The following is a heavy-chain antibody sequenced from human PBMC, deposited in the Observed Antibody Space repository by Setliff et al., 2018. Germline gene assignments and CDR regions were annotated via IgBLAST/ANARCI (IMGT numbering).Heavy chain of an antibody. CDR2: IGPYNGNT. Sequence: ASVKVSCKASGYTFTRYGICWVRQAPGKGFEWMGWIGPYNGNTYYAQKFQGRVAITTGTSTSTAYMELRSLRSDDTAVYYCAKGGNITRETYYYYGMDVWGQGTTVTV. V-gene: IGHV1-18*01. J-gene: IGHJ6*02. CDR1: GYTFTRYG. CDR3: AKGGNITRETYYYYGMDV. D-gene: IGHD1-20*01.